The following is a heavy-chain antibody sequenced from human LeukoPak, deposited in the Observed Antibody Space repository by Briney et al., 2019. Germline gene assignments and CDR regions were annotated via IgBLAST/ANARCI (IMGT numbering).Heavy chain of an antibody. D-gene: IGHD6-25*01. Sequence: GASVKVSFKTSRYTFTSYYMHWVRQAPGQGLQWLGWINPNSGGTILPQQFRGSLTLTRDMSVRTAFLDLRGLTSDDTAVYYCATSTCSAVFPFQHWRQGTLVIVSA. CDR3: ATSTCSAVFPFQH. CDR1: RYTFTSYY. V-gene: IGHV1-2*02. J-gene: IGHJ4*02. CDR2: INPNSGGT.